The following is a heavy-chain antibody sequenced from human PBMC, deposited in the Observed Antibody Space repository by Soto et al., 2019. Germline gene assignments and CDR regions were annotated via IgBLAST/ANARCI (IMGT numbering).Heavy chain of an antibody. D-gene: IGHD3-22*01. CDR3: AISSWYYYDSSGYPL. CDR1: GFTFSSYA. Sequence: GGSLRLSCAASGFTFSSYAMSWVRQAPGKGLEWVSAISGSGGSKYYADSVKGRFTISRDNSKNTLYLQMNSLRAEDTAVYYCAISSWYYYDSSGYPLRGQGTLVTVSS. CDR2: ISGSGGSK. V-gene: IGHV3-23*01. J-gene: IGHJ4*02.